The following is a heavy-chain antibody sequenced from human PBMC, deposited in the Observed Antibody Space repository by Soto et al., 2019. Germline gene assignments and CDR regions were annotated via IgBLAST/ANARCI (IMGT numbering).Heavy chain of an antibody. D-gene: IGHD3-22*01. V-gene: IGHV3-21*01. CDR1: GFTFSSYS. CDR2: ISSSSSYI. CDR3: ARSTYDSSGYDAFDI. Sequence: GGSLRLSCAASGFTFSSYSMNWVRQAPGKGLEWVSSISSSSSYIYYADSVKGRFTISRDNAKNSLYLQMNSLRAEDTAVYYCARSTYDSSGYDAFDIRGQGTMVTVSS. J-gene: IGHJ3*02.